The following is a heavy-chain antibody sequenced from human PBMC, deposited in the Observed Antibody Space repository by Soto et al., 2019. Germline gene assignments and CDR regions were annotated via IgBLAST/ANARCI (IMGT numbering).Heavy chain of an antibody. J-gene: IGHJ6*02. D-gene: IGHD3-10*01. CDR1: GFTFSSYA. CDR2: ISYDGSNK. CDR3: ARVKRGAGRYYKIENYDYYGMDV. Sequence: QVQLVESGGGVVQPGRPLRLSCAASGFTFSSYAMHWVRQAPGKGLEWVAVISYDGSNKYYADSVKGRFTISRDNSKNTLYLQMSSRRAEDTAVYYCARVKRGAGRYYKIENYDYYGMDVWGQGTKVTVSS. V-gene: IGHV3-30-3*01.